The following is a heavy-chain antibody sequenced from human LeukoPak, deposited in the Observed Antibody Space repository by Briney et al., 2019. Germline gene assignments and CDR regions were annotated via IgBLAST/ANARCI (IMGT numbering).Heavy chain of an antibody. D-gene: IGHD5-24*01. Sequence: GGSLRLSCVASGFTFSGFSMNWVRQAPGTGLEWVSYIKSTSTIIYYADSVKGRFTISRDNAKNSLYLQMNSLRVEDTAVYYCARGRGTEGYTQHSFDIWGQGTVVTVSS. J-gene: IGHJ3*02. CDR1: GFTFSGFS. CDR2: IKSTSTII. CDR3: ARGRGTEGYTQHSFDI. V-gene: IGHV3-48*04.